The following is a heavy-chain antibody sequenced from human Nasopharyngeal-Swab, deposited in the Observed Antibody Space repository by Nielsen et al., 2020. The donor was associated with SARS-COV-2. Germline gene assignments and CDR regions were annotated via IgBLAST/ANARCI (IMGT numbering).Heavy chain of an antibody. CDR3: ARGPKRITIFGVVNRYYYYMDV. D-gene: IGHD3-3*01. CDR1: GFTFSSYA. V-gene: IGHV3-64*01. J-gene: IGHJ6*03. Sequence: GESLKIYCAASGFTFSSYAMHWVRQAPGKGLEYVSAISSNGGSTYYANSVKGRFTISRDNSKNTLYLQMGSLRAEDMAVYYCARGPKRITIFGVVNRYYYYMDVWGKGTTVTVSS. CDR2: ISSNGGST.